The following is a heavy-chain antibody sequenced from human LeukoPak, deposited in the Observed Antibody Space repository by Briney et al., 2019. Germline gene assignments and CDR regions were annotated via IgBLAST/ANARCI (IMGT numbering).Heavy chain of an antibody. CDR1: GGSFSGYY. J-gene: IGHJ4*02. CDR2: INHSGST. Sequence: SETLSLTCAVYGGSFSGYYWSWIRQPPGKGLEWIGEINHSGSTNYNPSLKSRVTISVDTSKNQFSLKLSSVTAADTAVYCCARGRRGFRIFDYWGQGTLVTVSS. CDR3: ARGRRGFRIFDY. D-gene: IGHD5-24*01. V-gene: IGHV4-34*01.